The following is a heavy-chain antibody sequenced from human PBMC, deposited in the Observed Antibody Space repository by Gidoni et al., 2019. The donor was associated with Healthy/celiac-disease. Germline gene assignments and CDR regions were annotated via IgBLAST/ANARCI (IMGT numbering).Heavy chain of an antibody. CDR2: IYYSGST. V-gene: IGHV4-59*01. CDR1: GGSISSYY. CDR3: AREIAAAGTTNWFDP. Sequence: QVQLQESGPGLVKHSETLTLTCNVSGGSISSYYWSWIRQPPGKGLEWIGYIYYSGSTNYNPSLKSRVTISVDTSKNQFSLKLSSVTAADTAVYYCAREIAAAGTTNWFDPWGQGTLVTVSS. D-gene: IGHD6-13*01. J-gene: IGHJ5*02.